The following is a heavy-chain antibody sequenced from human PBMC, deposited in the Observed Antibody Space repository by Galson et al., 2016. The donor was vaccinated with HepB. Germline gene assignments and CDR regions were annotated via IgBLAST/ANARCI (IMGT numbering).Heavy chain of an antibody. D-gene: IGHD3-10*01. CDR2: IDDSGST. Sequence: SETLSLTCSVSGGSISGYYWSWIRQPPGKRLEWIGYIDDSGSTDYNPSLKGRVTISVDSSKNQFSLRLWSVTAADTAMYYCARETIQFRGKVRLSLHGMDVWGQGTTVTVSS. CDR1: GGSISGYY. CDR3: ARETIQFRGKVRLSLHGMDV. J-gene: IGHJ6*02. V-gene: IGHV4-59*12.